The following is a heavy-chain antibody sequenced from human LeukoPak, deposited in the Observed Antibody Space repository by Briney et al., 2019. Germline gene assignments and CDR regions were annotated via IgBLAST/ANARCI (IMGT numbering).Heavy chain of an antibody. CDR3: AKVTGGVATGPFDS. CDR2: IRYDGSIE. V-gene: IGHV3-30*02. CDR1: GFTFSTDG. D-gene: IGHD3-3*01. J-gene: IGHJ4*02. Sequence: GGSLRLSCAASGFTFSTDGMHWVRQAPGKGLEWVAFIRYDGSIEYYADSVKGRFTISRDNSKNTLYLQMNSLRVEDTAVYYCAKVTGGVATGPFDSWGQGTLVTVSS.